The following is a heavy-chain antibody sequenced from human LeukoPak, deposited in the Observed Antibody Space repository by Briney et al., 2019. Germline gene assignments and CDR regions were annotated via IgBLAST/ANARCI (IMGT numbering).Heavy chain of an antibody. Sequence: GGSLRLSCAASGFTFSNYEMNWVRQAPGKGLEWVSHVSRSGSTIYYADSVKGRVTISRDNAKNSLYLQMNSLRAEDTAVYYCAREGIALGGEFDYWGQGTPVTVSS. CDR1: GFTFSNYE. V-gene: IGHV3-48*03. CDR2: VSRSGSTI. D-gene: IGHD6-19*01. J-gene: IGHJ4*02. CDR3: AREGIALGGEFDY.